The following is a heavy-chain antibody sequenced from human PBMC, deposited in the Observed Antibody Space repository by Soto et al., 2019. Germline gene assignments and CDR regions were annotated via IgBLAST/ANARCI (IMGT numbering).Heavy chain of an antibody. CDR2: INHSGST. D-gene: IGHD2-21*01. J-gene: IGHJ6*02. CDR1: GGSFSGYY. CDR3: ASALGVIQSYYYYGMDV. V-gene: IGHV4-34*01. Sequence: LSLTCAVYGGSFSGYYWSWIRQPPGKGLEWIGEINHSGSTNYNPSLKSRVTISVDTSKNQFSLKLSSVTAADTAVYYCASALGVIQSYYYYGMDVWGQGTTVTVSS.